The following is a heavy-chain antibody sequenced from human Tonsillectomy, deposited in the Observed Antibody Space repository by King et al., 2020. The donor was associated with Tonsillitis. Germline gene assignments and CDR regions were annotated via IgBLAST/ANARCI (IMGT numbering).Heavy chain of an antibody. Sequence: VQLVESGGGLVQPGGSLRLSCAASGFTFSSYDMHWVRQATGKGLEWVSAIGTAGDTYYPGSVKGRFTISRENAKNSLYLQMNSLRAEDTAVYYCARSDMVRGVLDAFDIWGQGTMVTVSS. CDR2: IGTAGDT. J-gene: IGHJ3*02. CDR3: ARSDMVRGVLDAFDI. D-gene: IGHD3-10*01. CDR1: GFTFSSYD. V-gene: IGHV3-13*01.